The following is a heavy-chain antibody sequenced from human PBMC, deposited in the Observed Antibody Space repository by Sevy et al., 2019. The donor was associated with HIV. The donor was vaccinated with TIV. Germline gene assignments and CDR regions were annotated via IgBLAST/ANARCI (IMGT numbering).Heavy chain of an antibody. Sequence: GGSLRLSCVASQFNFDTYAIQWVRQAPGKGLEWVAMIWYDGSSKDYAESVKGRFAISRDNSQNTAFLQMNSLRAEDTGVYYCATNMVHAGAYDSYFNFWGQGSLLTVSS. CDR2: IWYDGSSK. J-gene: IGHJ4*02. CDR1: QFNFDTYA. V-gene: IGHV3-33*01. D-gene: IGHD3-10*01. CDR3: ATNMVHAGAYDSYFNF.